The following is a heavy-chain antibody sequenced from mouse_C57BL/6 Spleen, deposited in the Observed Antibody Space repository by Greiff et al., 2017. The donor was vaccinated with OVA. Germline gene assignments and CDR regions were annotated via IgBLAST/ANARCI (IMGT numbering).Heavy chain of an antibody. J-gene: IGHJ4*01. CDR1: GYTFTSYW. CDR2: INPSNGGT. D-gene: IGHD1-1*01. V-gene: IGHV1-53*01. CDR3: ARSITTVVAYYYAMDY. Sequence: QVQLQQSGTELVKPGASVKLSCKASGYTFTSYWMHWVKQRPGQGLEWIGNINPSNGGTNYNEKFKSKATLTVDKSSSTAYMQLSSLTSEDSAVYYCARSITTVVAYYYAMDYWGQGTSVTVSS.